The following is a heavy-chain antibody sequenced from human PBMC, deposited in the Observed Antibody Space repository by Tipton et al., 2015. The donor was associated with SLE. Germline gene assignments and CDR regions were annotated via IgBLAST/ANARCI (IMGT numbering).Heavy chain of an antibody. D-gene: IGHD6-13*01. V-gene: IGHV4-34*01. CDR3: ARGLSGYSSSWFYYYYALVV. CDR2: INHSGST. Sequence: TLSLTCAVYGGSFSGYYWSWIRQPPGKGLEWIGEINHSGSTNYNPSLKSRVTISLDTSKNQFSLRLSSVTAADTAVYYCARGLSGYSSSWFYYYYALVVCVKG. J-gene: IGHJ6*04. CDR1: GGSFSGYY.